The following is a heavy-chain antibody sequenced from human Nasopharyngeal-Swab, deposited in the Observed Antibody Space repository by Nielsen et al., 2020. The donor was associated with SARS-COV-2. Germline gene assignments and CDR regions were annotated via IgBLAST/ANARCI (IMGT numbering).Heavy chain of an antibody. CDR2: IRYDGSNK. J-gene: IGHJ4*02. D-gene: IGHD6-6*01. Sequence: GESLKISCAASGFTFSSYGMHWVRQAPGKGLEWVAFIRYDGSNKYYADSVKGRFTISRDNSKNTLYLQMNSLRAEDTAVYYCAKDPLEYSSSSTDYWGQGTLVTVSS. V-gene: IGHV3-30*02. CDR1: GFTFSSYG. CDR3: AKDPLEYSSSSTDY.